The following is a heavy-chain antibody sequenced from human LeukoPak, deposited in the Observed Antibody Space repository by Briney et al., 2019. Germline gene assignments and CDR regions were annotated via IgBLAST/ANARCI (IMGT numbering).Heavy chain of an antibody. Sequence: SETLSLTCTVSGGSISNYYWSWIRQPPGKGLEWIGYINYSGRTNYNPSLKSQVTMSLDTSKDQFSLKLNSLTAADTAVYYCAGRQHIVVLTATRGDFDIWGQGTMVTVSS. CDR3: AGRQHIVVLTATRGDFDI. J-gene: IGHJ3*02. V-gene: IGHV4-59*01. D-gene: IGHD2-21*02. CDR2: INYSGRT. CDR1: GGSISNYY.